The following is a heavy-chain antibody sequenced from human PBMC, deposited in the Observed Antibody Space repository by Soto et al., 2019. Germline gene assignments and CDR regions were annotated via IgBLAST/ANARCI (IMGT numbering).Heavy chain of an antibody. Sequence: DVQLVESGGGLMQPGESLRLSCAASGLTVSGKKYVAWVRQAPGKGLEWVSALYDVDGSFYADSVKGRFAISRDNPKNSLYLQMDSLRVGDTAVYYCVREDGLVGSNSAFDYWGQGTLVTVSS. CDR2: LYDVDGS. CDR1: GLTVSGKKY. CDR3: VREDGLVGSNSAFDY. D-gene: IGHD1-26*01. V-gene: IGHV3-53*01. J-gene: IGHJ4*02.